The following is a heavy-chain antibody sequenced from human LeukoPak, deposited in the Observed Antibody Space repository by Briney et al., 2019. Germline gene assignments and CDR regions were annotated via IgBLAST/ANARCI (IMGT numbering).Heavy chain of an antibody. V-gene: IGHV6-1*01. CDR2: TYYRSKWYN. CDR3: ARDPIAAAGTYYYYGMDV. Sequence: SQTLSLTCAISGDSVSSNSAAWNWIRQSPSRGLEWLGRTYYRSKWYNDYAVSVESRITINPDTSKNQFSLQLNSVTPEDTAVYYCARDPIAAAGTYYYYGMDVWGQGTTVTVSS. D-gene: IGHD6-13*01. J-gene: IGHJ6*02. CDR1: GDSVSSNSAA.